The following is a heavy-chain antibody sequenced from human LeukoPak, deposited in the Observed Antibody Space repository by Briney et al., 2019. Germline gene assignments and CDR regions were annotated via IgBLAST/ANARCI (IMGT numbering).Heavy chain of an antibody. J-gene: IGHJ6*02. V-gene: IGHV4-31*03. CDR1: GGSISSGDYC. Sequence: PSETLSLTCTVSGGSISSGDYCWSWIRHHPEKGLEWIGYIYYSGHTLYNPSLKSRVTISVDPSTNQFSLNLTSVTAADTAVYYCARDRLGVRYYYYGMDVWGQGTTVTVSS. CDR2: IYYSGHT. D-gene: IGHD1-26*01. CDR3: ARDRLGVRYYYYGMDV.